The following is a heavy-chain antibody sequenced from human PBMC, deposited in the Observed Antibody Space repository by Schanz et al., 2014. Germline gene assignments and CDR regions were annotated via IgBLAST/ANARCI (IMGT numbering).Heavy chain of an antibody. D-gene: IGHD6-6*01. CDR2: INSRSNFI. V-gene: IGHV3-21*01. J-gene: IGHJ4*02. Sequence: EVQLVESGGGLVKPGGSLRLSCTASRIIFGTYSMNWIRQTPKGLEWVSSINSRSNFIYYADSVKGRFTISRDNAKNSLYLQMNSLRAEDTAVYYCVPMSIAAQWGQGTLVTVSS. CDR1: RIIFGTYS. CDR3: VPMSIAAQ.